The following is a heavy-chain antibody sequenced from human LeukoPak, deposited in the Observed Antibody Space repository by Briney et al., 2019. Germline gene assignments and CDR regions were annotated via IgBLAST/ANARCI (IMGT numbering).Heavy chain of an antibody. CDR1: GGSISSYY. J-gene: IGHJ5*02. Sequence: PSETLSLTCTVSGGSISSYYWSWIRQPPGKGLEWIGYIYYSGSTNYNPSLKSRVTISVDKPKNQFSLKLSSVTAADTAVYYCARGIPYSSSWYYALGSFDPWGQGTLVTVSS. V-gene: IGHV4-59*12. CDR2: IYYSGST. D-gene: IGHD6-13*01. CDR3: ARGIPYSSSWYYALGSFDP.